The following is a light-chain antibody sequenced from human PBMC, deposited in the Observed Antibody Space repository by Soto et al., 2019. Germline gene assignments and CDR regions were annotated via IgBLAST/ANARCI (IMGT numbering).Light chain of an antibody. CDR3: SSYTSSSTYV. Sequence: QSALTQPASVSGSPGQSITISCSGTISDVGTYDHVSWYQQRPGKAPKLMIYDVSNRPSGVSNRFSGSKSGNTASLTISGLQGDDEADYYCSSYTSSSTYVFGTGTKLTVL. J-gene: IGLJ1*01. CDR2: DVS. CDR1: ISDVGTYDH. V-gene: IGLV2-14*01.